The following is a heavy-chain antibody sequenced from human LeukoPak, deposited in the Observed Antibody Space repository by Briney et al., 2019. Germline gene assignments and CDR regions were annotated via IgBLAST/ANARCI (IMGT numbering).Heavy chain of an antibody. V-gene: IGHV1-8*03. D-gene: IGHD2-2*01. Sequence: ASVKVSCKASGYTFTSYDIHWMRQATGQGLEWMGWMNPNSGNTDFAQRFQGRVSITTNTSTSTAYMELSSLRSGDTGVYYCAIAGVGFDFWGQGTLVTVSS. J-gene: IGHJ4*02. CDR2: MNPNSGNT. CDR3: AIAGVGFDF. CDR1: GYTFTSYD.